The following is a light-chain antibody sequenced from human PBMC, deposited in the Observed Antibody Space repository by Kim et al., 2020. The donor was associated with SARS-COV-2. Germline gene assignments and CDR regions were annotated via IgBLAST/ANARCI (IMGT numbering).Light chain of an antibody. CDR1: ITNIGSRP. CDR2: SNN. J-gene: IGLJ3*02. Sequence: GPSVTLPCSGGITNIGSRPVNWYQQYPGMAPKLLIYSNNQRSSGVPDRFSASTSATSASLAISGLHSEDEADYYCVAWDDSLNGPVFGGGTQVTVL. V-gene: IGLV1-44*01. CDR3: VAWDDSLNGPV.